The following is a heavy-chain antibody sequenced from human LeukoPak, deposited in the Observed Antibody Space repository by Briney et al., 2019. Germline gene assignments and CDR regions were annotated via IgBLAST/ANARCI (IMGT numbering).Heavy chain of an antibody. J-gene: IGHJ4*02. D-gene: IGHD3-22*01. CDR3: ARAALSHGITMIVVVITHFDY. V-gene: IGHV4-34*01. Sequence: PSETLSLTCAVYGGSFSGYYWSWIRQPPGKGLEWIWEINHSGSTNYNPSLKSRVTISVDTSKNQFSLKLSSVTAADTAVYYCARAALSHGITMIVVVITHFDYWGQGTLVTVSS. CDR2: INHSGST. CDR1: GGSFSGYY.